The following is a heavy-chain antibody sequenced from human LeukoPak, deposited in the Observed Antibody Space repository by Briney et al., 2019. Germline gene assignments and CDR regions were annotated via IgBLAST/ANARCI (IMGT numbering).Heavy chain of an antibody. CDR1: GFIFDDYA. V-gene: IGHV3-43*02. CDR3: AKEGYSHTTNYFDN. D-gene: IGHD2-8*01. Sequence: GGSLRLSCAASGFIFDDYAMHWARQAPGKGLEWVSLISGDGGSTFYADSVRGRFTISRDNSKNSLSLQMNNLTTEDTALYYCAKEGYSHTTNYFDNWGQGILVTVSS. CDR2: ISGDGGST. J-gene: IGHJ4*02.